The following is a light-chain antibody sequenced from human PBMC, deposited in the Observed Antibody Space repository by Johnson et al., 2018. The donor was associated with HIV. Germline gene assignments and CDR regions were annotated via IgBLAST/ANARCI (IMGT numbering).Light chain of an antibody. CDR2: ENT. CDR3: GRWDDSLSTYV. CDR1: SSNIGNNY. V-gene: IGLV1-51*02. J-gene: IGLJ1*01. Sequence: QSVLTQPPSVSAAPGQKVTISCSGSSSNIGNNYVSWYQQLPGTAPELLIYENTKRPSGIHDRFSGSKSGTSATLGITGLQTGDEADYYCGRWDDSLSTYVFGTGTKVTVL.